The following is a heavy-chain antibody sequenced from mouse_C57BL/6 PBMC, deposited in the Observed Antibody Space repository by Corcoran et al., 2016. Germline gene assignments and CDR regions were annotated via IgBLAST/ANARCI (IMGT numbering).Heavy chain of an antibody. V-gene: IGHV14-3*01. D-gene: IGHD4-1*01. J-gene: IGHJ4*01. CDR3: ARTGDYAMDD. Sequence: EVQLQQSVAELVRPGASVKLSCTASGFNIKNTYMQWVKQRPDQGLEWIGRIDPAKGNPKYAPKFQGKATITADPSSNTDYLQLSSLTSEETAIYYGARTGDYAMDDWGQGTSVTVSS. CDR2: IDPAKGNP. CDR1: GFNIKNTY.